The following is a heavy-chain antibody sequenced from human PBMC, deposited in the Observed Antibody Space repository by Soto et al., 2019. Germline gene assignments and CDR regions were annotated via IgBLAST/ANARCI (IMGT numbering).Heavy chain of an antibody. V-gene: IGHV1-2*02. J-gene: IGHJ4*02. Sequence: ASVKVSCKASGGTLSSYTFSWVRQAPGQGLEWMGRIIPNIGGTNYAQKFQGRVTMTRDTSTSTAYMELSRLRSDDTAVYYCARERDSGNPGSFDYWGQGTQVTVSS. D-gene: IGHD3-10*01. CDR3: ARERDSGNPGSFDY. CDR2: IIPNIGGT. CDR1: GGTLSSYT.